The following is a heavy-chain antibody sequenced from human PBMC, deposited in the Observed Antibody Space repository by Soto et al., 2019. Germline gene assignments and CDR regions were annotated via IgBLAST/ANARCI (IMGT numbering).Heavy chain of an antibody. D-gene: IGHD1-7*01. CDR1: GGSISSSSYY. CDR2: IYYSGST. J-gene: IGHJ4*02. Sequence: SETLSLTCTVSGGSISSSSYYWGWIRQPPGKGLEWIGSIYYSGSTYYNPSLKSRVTISVDTSKNQFSLKLSSVTAADTAVYYCARTLPGRNFIDYPGQATLVTVFS. CDR3: ARTLPGRNFIDY. V-gene: IGHV4-39*01.